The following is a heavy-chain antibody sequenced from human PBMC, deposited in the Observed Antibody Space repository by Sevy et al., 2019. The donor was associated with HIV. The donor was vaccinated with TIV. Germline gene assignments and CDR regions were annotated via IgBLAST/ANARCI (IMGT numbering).Heavy chain of an antibody. J-gene: IGHJ4*02. D-gene: IGHD6-13*01. CDR3: ARGAAAGTFDY. CDR1: GFTFSSYW. Sequence: GGSLILSCAASGFTFSSYWMHWVRHAPGKGLVWVSRVNSDGSSTSYADSVKGRFTISRDNAKNTLYLQMNSLRAEDTAVYYCARGAAAGTFDYWGQGTLVTVSS. CDR2: VNSDGSST. V-gene: IGHV3-74*01.